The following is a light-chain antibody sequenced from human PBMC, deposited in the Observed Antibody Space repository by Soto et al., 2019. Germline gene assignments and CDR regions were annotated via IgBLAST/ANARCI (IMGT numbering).Light chain of an antibody. Sequence: IPMTQSPSSLSASVGDRVTITCRGSQAISTYLNWYQQKPEQAPKLLIYDVSSLQSGVPARFSGSGSGTDFTLTISSLQPEDFATYYCQQRHSAPYTFGQGTKLEIK. J-gene: IGKJ2*01. V-gene: IGKV1-39*01. CDR1: QAISTY. CDR2: DVS. CDR3: QQRHSAPYT.